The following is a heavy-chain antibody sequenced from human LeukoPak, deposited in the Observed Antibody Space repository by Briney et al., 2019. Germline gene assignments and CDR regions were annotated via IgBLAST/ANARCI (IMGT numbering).Heavy chain of an antibody. J-gene: IGHJ4*02. D-gene: IGHD5-24*01. CDR3: ASVELATTNFDY. CDR2: INHSGST. V-gene: IGHV4-34*01. CDR1: GGSFSGHY. Sequence: SSETLSLTCAVYGGSFSGHYWSWIRQPPVKGLEWIGEINHSGSTNQNPSLKSRVTISVDTSKNQVSLNLNSVTAADTAVYYCASVELATTNFDYWGQGTLVTVSS.